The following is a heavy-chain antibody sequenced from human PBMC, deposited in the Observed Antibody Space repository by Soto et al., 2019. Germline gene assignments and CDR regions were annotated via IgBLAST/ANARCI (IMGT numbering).Heavy chain of an antibody. V-gene: IGHV3-64*01. CDR2: ISSNGGST. J-gene: IGHJ4*02. CDR3: ARDGGYSYGYPSYYFDN. CDR1: GFTFSSYA. D-gene: IGHD5-18*01. Sequence: AASGFTFSSYAMHWVRQAPGKGLEYVSAISSNGGSTYYANSVKRRFTISRDNSKNTLYLQMGSLRAEDMAVYYCARDGGYSYGYPSYYFDNWGQGILVTVSS.